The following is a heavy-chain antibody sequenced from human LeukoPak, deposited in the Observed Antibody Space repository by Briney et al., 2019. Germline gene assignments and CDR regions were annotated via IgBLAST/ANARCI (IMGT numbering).Heavy chain of an antibody. CDR3: AKGGSSSHDWFDP. V-gene: IGHV3-30*02. CDR2: IRNDGSND. Sequence: GGSLRLSCAASGFTFSDYGMHWVRQAPGKGLEWVAFIRNDGSNDYYPDSVKGRFTISRDNSRNTLYLQMNSLRAEDTAFYYCAKGGSSSHDWFDPWGQGTRVTVSS. CDR1: GFTFSDYG. J-gene: IGHJ5*02. D-gene: IGHD6-13*01.